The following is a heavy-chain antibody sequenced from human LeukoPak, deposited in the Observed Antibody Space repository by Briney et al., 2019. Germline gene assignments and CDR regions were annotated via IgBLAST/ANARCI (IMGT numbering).Heavy chain of an antibody. Sequence: KPSETPSLNCTVSGGSNKAFHWGWIRQPPREGPGGVCYIFFSGTTKYNPSLESRVTISVDTSKNQFSLKLSSVTAADTTVYYCARVQWIGSGSYYTGYYFDYWGQGTLVTVSS. CDR3: ARVQWIGSGSYYTGYYFDY. D-gene: IGHD3-10*01. J-gene: IGHJ4*02. CDR1: GGSNKAFH. V-gene: IGHV4-59*12. CDR2: IFFSGTT.